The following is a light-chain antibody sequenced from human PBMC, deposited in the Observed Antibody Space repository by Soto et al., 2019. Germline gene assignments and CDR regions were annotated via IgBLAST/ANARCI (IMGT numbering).Light chain of an antibody. J-gene: IGKJ5*01. CDR3: QQYYGLPPLT. Sequence: DIQRTQSPSSLSASIGDRVTITCQASQNITNNLSWYQQKPGKAPNLLIYHASKLAKGVTSRFSGSGSGTDFSYIITSLQREDLATYYCQQYYGLPPLTFGQGTRLEI. CDR1: QNITNN. CDR2: HAS. V-gene: IGKV1-33*01.